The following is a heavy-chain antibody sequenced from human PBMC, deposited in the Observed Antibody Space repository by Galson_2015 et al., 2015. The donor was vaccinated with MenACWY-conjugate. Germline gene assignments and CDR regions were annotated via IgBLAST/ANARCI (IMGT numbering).Heavy chain of an antibody. V-gene: IGHV3-21*01. D-gene: IGHD2-21*01. J-gene: IGHJ4*02. CDR3: ARDFPLNSVDY. CDR1: GFTFSSYR. CDR2: ISSSSSYI. Sequence: SLRLSCAASGFTFSSYRMNWVRQAPGKGLEWVSSISSSSSYIYYADSVKGRFTISRDNAKNSLYLQMNSLRAEDTAVYYCARDFPLNSVDYWGQGTLVTVSS.